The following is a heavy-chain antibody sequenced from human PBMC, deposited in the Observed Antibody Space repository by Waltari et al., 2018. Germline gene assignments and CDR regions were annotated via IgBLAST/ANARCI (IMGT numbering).Heavy chain of an antibody. V-gene: IGHV4-38-2*01. D-gene: IGHD3-10*01. CDR2: IYHSGST. CDR3: ARVPQYYGSGSYFPRTDY. CDR1: GYSISSGYY. Sequence: QVQLQESGPGLVKPSETLSLTCAVSGYSISSGYYWGWIRQPPGQGLEWIGSIYHSGSTYYNPSLKSRVTISVDTSKNQFSLKLSSVTAADTAVYYCARVPQYYGSGSYFPRTDYWGQGTLVTVSS. J-gene: IGHJ4*02.